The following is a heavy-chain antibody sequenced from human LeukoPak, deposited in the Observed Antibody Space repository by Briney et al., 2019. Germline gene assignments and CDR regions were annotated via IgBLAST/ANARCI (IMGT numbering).Heavy chain of an antibody. CDR2: IDYHETTPTT. J-gene: IGHJ4*02. V-gene: IGHV4-39*07. CDR1: GVSISRSGDY. Sequence: PSETLSLTCSVSGVSISRSGDYWGWIRQTPGKGLEWIASIDYHETTPTTYYNPYLRSRVTISLDTSRNQFSLNLTFVTAADTATYYCARGLPNRSLVVVPAAFDYWGQGTRVTVSS. D-gene: IGHD2-2*01. CDR3: ARGLPNRSLVVVPAAFDY.